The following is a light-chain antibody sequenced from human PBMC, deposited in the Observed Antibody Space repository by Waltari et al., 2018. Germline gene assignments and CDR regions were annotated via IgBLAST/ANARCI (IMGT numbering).Light chain of an antibody. J-gene: IGKJ1*01. CDR3: QQYYSRRT. Sequence: DIVMTQSPDSLAVSLGERVTINCKSSQSLLYNSNDKNYLAWYQQKPGQPPKLLFYWASTRHSGVPDRFSGSGYATDFTLTISSLQAEDVAVYYSQQYYSRRTFGQGTRVEIK. V-gene: IGKV4-1*01. CDR1: QSLLYNSNDKNY. CDR2: WAS.